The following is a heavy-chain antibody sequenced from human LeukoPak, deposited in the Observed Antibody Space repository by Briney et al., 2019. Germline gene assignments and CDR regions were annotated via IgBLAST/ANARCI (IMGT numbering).Heavy chain of an antibody. V-gene: IGHV3-7*03. CDR3: ARAPYYSHVEFYFDY. J-gene: IGHJ4*02. Sequence: GGSLRLSCVVSGFTFSSYWMSWVRQAPGQGLEWVANMKQDGSEKYYVDSVKGRFTISRDNAKNSLYLQMNSLRAEDTAVYYCARAPYYSHVEFYFDYWGQGTLVTVSS. CDR1: GFTFSSYW. CDR2: MKQDGSEK. D-gene: IGHD3-22*01.